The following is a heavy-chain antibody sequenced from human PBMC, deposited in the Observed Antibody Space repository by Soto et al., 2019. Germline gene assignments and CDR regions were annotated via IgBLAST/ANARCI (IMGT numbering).Heavy chain of an antibody. J-gene: IGHJ4*02. CDR1: GGTFSSYT. Sequence: QVQLVQSGAEVKKPGSSVKVSCKASGGTFSSYTISWVRQAPGQGLEWMGRIIPILGIANYAQKLQGRVTITADKSTSTDYMELSSLRSEDTAVYYCARDRYSISSPIDYWGQGTLVTVSS. CDR3: ARDRYSISSPIDY. D-gene: IGHD6-6*01. V-gene: IGHV1-69*08. CDR2: IIPILGIA.